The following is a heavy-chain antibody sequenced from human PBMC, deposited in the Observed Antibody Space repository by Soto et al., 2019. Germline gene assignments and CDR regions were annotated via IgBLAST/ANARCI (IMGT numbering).Heavy chain of an antibody. CDR1: GYSFTNYG. D-gene: IGHD6-19*01. J-gene: IGHJ6*03. CDR3: ARDRGVAPPVAGNTHYYYYMDV. Sequence: QDQLVQSGAEVKKPGASVTVSCKASGYSFTNYGITWVRQASGQGLEWMGWISGFNGNTHYAQKLQGRVTMTTDASTSTAYMELRSLRSDDTAVYYCARDRGVAPPVAGNTHYYYYMDVWGKGTTVTVSS. CDR2: ISGFNGNT. V-gene: IGHV1-18*01.